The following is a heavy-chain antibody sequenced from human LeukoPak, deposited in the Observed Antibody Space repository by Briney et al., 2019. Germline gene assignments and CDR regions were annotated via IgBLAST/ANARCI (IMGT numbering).Heavy chain of an antibody. Sequence: SETLSLTCTVSGDSISSHYWSWIRQPPGKGLEWIAYIYDTGTTVSNPFLKSRVSMSLDRSKNEFSLQLTSVTAADTAVYYCARLYFDSTYYFDYWGQGTLVTVSS. CDR1: GDSISSHY. CDR3: ARLYFDSTYYFDY. D-gene: IGHD3-9*01. CDR2: IYDTGTT. V-gene: IGHV4-59*11. J-gene: IGHJ4*02.